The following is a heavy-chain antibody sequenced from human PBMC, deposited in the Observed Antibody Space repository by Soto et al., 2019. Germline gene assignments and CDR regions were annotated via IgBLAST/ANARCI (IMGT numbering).Heavy chain of an antibody. CDR2: IYHGGTT. D-gene: IGHD6-19*01. Sequence: SETLSLTCTVSCYSISSGSYWAWIRQPPGKGPEWIASIYHGGTTFYNPSLKSRITISVDTSNNQFSLKLTSVTAADTAVYYCARVHVMVVAGSTFDYWGHGTRVTVSS. CDR3: ARVHVMVVAGSTFDY. V-gene: IGHV4-38-2*02. J-gene: IGHJ4*01. CDR1: CYSISSGSY.